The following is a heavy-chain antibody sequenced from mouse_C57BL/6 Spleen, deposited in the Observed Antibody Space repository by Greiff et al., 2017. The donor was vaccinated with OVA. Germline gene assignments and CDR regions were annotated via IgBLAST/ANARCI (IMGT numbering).Heavy chain of an antibody. V-gene: IGHV2-2*01. Sequence: VKLVESGPGLVQPSQSLSITCTVSGFSLTSYGVHWVRQSPGKGLEWLGVIWSGGSTDYNAAFISRLSISKDNSKSQVFFKMNSLQADDTAIYYCARNSDYDFYFDYWGQGTTLTVSS. J-gene: IGHJ2*01. CDR3: ARNSDYDFYFDY. D-gene: IGHD2-4*01. CDR2: IWSGGST. CDR1: GFSLTSYG.